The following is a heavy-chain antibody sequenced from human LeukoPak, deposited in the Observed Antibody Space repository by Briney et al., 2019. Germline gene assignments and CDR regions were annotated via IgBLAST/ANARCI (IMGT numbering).Heavy chain of an antibody. CDR2: INPSGDST. CDR3: ALGRFSSWFDP. CDR1: VYTFTSHY. D-gene: IGHD5-18*01. Sequence: ASVTVSCMTSVYTFTSHYVHWVRQAPGQGLEWMGIINPSGDSTTSAQKFQGKFTITRHTSTSTVYMELSSLRSEDTAVYYCALGRFSSWFDPWGQGTLVTVPS. J-gene: IGHJ5*02. V-gene: IGHV1-46*01.